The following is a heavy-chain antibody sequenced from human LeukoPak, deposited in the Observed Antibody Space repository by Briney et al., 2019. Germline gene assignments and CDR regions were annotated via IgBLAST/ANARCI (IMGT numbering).Heavy chain of an antibody. Sequence: GGSLRLSCAASGFTVSSNYMSWVRQAPGKGLEWVSVIYSGGSTYYADSVKGRFTISRDNSKNTLYLQMNSLRAEDTAVYYCARAALRYYDSSGQYTGDYWGQGTLVTVSS. D-gene: IGHD3-22*01. CDR2: IYSGGST. J-gene: IGHJ4*02. CDR1: GFTVSSNY. CDR3: ARAALRYYDSSGQYTGDY. V-gene: IGHV3-66*01.